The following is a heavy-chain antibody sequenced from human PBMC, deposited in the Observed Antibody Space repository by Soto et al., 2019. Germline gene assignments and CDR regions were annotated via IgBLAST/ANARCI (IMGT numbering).Heavy chain of an antibody. Sequence: SETLSLTCTVSGGSISSYYWSWIRQPPGKGLEWIGYIYYSGSTNYNPSLKSRVTISVDTSKNQFSLKLSSVTAADTAVYYCAREVAAAGTLRGAFDILGQGTMVTVSS. CDR1: GGSISSYY. D-gene: IGHD6-13*01. J-gene: IGHJ3*02. V-gene: IGHV4-59*01. CDR2: IYYSGST. CDR3: AREVAAAGTLRGAFDI.